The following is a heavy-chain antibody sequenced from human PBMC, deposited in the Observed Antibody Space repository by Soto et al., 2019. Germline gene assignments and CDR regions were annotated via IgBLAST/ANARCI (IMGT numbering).Heavy chain of an antibody. D-gene: IGHD2-15*01. CDR1: GGSISSGDYY. V-gene: IGHV4-30-4*01. J-gene: IGHJ3*02. CDR3: SLYCSGGSCRHTDAFDI. Sequence: PSETLSLTCTVSGGSISSGDYYWSWIRQPPGKGLEWIGYIYYSGSTYYNPSLKSRVTISVDTSKNQFSLKLSSVTAADTAVYYCSLYCSGGSCRHTDAFDIWGQGTMVTVSS. CDR2: IYYSGST.